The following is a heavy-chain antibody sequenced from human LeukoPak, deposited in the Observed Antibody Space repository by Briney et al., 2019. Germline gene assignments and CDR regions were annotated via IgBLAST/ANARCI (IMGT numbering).Heavy chain of an antibody. CDR3: ARVGKSGMWGGYYFDY. V-gene: IGHV3-21*01. CDR2: ISSSSSYI. CDR1: GFTFSSYS. J-gene: IGHJ4*02. D-gene: IGHD1-1*01. Sequence: GGSLRLSCAASGFTFSSYSMNWVRQAPGKGLEWVSSISSSSSYIYYADSVKGRFTISRDNAKNSLYLQMNSLRAEDTAVYYCARVGKSGMWGGYYFDYWGQGTLVTVSS.